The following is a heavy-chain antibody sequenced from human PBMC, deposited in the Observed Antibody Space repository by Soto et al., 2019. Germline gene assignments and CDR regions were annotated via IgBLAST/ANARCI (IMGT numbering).Heavy chain of an antibody. V-gene: IGHV4-39*01. D-gene: IGHD4-17*01. J-gene: IGHJ4*02. Sequence: PSETLSLTCTVSGGSISSTDHYWGWVRQPPGKGLEWLGSIYFAGSTFHNPALKSRATISVDTSRNQFSLRLTTVTASDTAVYYCARWSPNSSYGGWVGYWGQGTLVTVSS. CDR3: ARWSPNSSYGGWVGY. CDR1: GGSISSTDHY. CDR2: IYFAGST.